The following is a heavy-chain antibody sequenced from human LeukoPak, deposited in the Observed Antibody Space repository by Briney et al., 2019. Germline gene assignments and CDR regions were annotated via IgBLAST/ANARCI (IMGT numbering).Heavy chain of an antibody. CDR2: IYYSGST. CDR1: GGSISSGGYY. J-gene: IGHJ6*02. V-gene: IGHV4-31*03. CDR3: ARAWGHSSSWPCMDV. Sequence: SQTLSLTCTVSGGSISSGGYYWSWIRQHPGKGLEWIGYIYYSGSTYYNPSLKSRVTTSVDTSKNQFSLKLSSVTAADTAVYYCARAWGHSSSWPCMDVWGQGTTVTVSS. D-gene: IGHD6-13*01.